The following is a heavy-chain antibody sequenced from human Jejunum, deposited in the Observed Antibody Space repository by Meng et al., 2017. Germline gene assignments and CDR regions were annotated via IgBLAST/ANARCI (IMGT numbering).Heavy chain of an antibody. CDR1: GFTFSNYG. J-gene: IGHJ5*01. D-gene: IGHD3-9*01. CDR3: AKNLTTEARRWFDS. CDR2: ISNSGTTT. Sequence: GESLKISCSASGFTFSNYGMTWVRQAPGKGLEWVSVISNSGTTTYYADSVKGRFTVSRDNSKNMVYLQMNNLRAEDTAVYYCAKNLTTEARRWFDSWGQGTLVTVSS. V-gene: IGHV3-23*01.